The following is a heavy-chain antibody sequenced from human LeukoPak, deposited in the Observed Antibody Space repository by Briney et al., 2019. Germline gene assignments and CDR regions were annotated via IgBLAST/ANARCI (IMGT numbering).Heavy chain of an antibody. CDR1: GGSISSGNYF. CDR2: ISSSGGT. Sequence: SETLSLTCIVSGGSISSGNYFWTWIRQPAGKRLEWIGRISSSGGTDYNPSVSSRLTISLDTSKNQFSLSLTSVTAADTAFYYCARDSQDDYDFWSGYDYWGQGTLVTVSS. V-gene: IGHV4-61*02. J-gene: IGHJ4*02. D-gene: IGHD3-3*01. CDR3: ARDSQDDYDFWSGYDY.